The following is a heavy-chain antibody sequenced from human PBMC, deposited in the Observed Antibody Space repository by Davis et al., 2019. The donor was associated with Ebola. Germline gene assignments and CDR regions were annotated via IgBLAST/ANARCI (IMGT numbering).Heavy chain of an antibody. CDR2: ISNGGRT. Sequence: MPSETLSLTCSLSGGSAGSDYWSWIRQSPGKGLEWIAFISNGGRTIYNPSLRGRVTISIDTSKNQFSLKLRSVTAADTAVYYCARVVETPVTMIVVEEYGMDVWGQGTTVTVSS. CDR1: GGSAGSDY. J-gene: IGHJ6*02. CDR3: ARVVETPVTMIVVEEYGMDV. D-gene: IGHD3-22*01. V-gene: IGHV4-59*08.